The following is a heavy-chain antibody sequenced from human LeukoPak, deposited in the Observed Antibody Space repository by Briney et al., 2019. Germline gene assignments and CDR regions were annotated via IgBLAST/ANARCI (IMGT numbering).Heavy chain of an antibody. Sequence: PSGTLSLTCAVYGGSFSGYYWSWIRQPPGKGLEWIGEINHSGSTNYNPSLKSRVTISVDTSKNQFSLKLSSVTAADTAVHYCARVRSWYYFDYWGQGTLVTVSS. CDR2: INHSGST. D-gene: IGHD6-13*01. J-gene: IGHJ4*02. V-gene: IGHV4-34*01. CDR3: ARVRSWYYFDY. CDR1: GGSFSGYY.